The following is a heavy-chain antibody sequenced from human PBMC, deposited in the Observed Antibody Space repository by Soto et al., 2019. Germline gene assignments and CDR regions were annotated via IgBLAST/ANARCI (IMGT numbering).Heavy chain of an antibody. Sequence: LSLTCAVSGGSISSGGYSWSWIRQPPGKGLEWIGYIYHSGSTYYNPSLKSRVTISVDRSKNQFSLKLSSVTAADTAVYYCASARQYYYDSSGYSAEYFQHWGQGTLFTVSS. CDR2: IYHSGST. D-gene: IGHD3-22*01. CDR1: GGSISSGGYS. J-gene: IGHJ1*01. V-gene: IGHV4-30-2*01. CDR3: ASARQYYYDSSGYSAEYFQH.